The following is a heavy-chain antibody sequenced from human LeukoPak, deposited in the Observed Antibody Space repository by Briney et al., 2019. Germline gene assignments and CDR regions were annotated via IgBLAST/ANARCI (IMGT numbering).Heavy chain of an antibody. D-gene: IGHD2-2*01. CDR3: ARGRGLTAIRYYFDY. Sequence: VKVSCKASGGTFSSYAISWVRQAPGQGLEWMGIINPSGGSTSYAQKFQGRVTMTRDTSTSTVYMELSSLRSEDTAVYYCARGRGLTAIRYYFDYWGQGTLVTVSS. CDR2: INPSGGST. V-gene: IGHV1-46*01. J-gene: IGHJ4*02. CDR1: GGTFSSYA.